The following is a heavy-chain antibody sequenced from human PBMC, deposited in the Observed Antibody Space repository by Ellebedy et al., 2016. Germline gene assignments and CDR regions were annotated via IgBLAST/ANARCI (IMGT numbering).Heavy chain of an antibody. CDR2: IYHSGST. Sequence: SETLSLXXTVSGYSISSGYYWGWIRQPPGKGLEWIGSIYHSGSTYYNPSLKSRVTISVDTSKNQFSLKLSSVTAADTAVYYCARDSDGYNPDSFDYWGQGTLVTVSS. CDR3: ARDSDGYNPDSFDY. D-gene: IGHD5-24*01. CDR1: GYSISSGYY. J-gene: IGHJ4*02. V-gene: IGHV4-38-2*02.